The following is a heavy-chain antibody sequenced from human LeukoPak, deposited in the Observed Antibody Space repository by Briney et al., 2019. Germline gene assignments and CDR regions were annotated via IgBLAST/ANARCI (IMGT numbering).Heavy chain of an antibody. CDR1: GFTVSSNY. CDR2: IYSGGST. D-gene: IGHD6-13*01. V-gene: IGHV3-66*01. J-gene: IGHJ4*02. CDR3: AKDRGSSWYTAFDY. Sequence: GGSLRLSCAASGFTVSSNYMSWVRQAPGKGLEWVSVIYSGGSTYYADSVKGRFTISRDNSKNTLYLQMNSLRAEDTAVYYCAKDRGSSWYTAFDYWGQGNLVTVSS.